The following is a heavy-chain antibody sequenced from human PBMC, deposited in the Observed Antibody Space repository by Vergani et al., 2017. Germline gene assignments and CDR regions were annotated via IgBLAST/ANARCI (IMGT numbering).Heavy chain of an antibody. CDR2: ISGSGSSYM. CDR3: ARDYNRNDGRSPIGY. CDR1: GFTFSSYA. D-gene: IGHD1-20*01. V-gene: IGHV3-23*01. Sequence: EVQLLESGGGLVQPGGSLRLSCAASGFTFSSYAMSWVRQAPGKGLEWVSAISGSGSSYMYYADSVKGRFTISRDNAKNALYLQMNSLRAEDTAVYYCARDYNRNDGRSPIGYWGQGTLVTVSS. J-gene: IGHJ4*02.